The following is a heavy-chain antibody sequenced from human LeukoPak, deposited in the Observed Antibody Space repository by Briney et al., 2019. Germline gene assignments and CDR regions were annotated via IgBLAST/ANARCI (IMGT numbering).Heavy chain of an antibody. D-gene: IGHD4-17*01. J-gene: IGHJ4*02. Sequence: PGGSLRLPCAASGFTFSTSWMSWVRQAPGKGLEWVANMIYDGRLIYYVDFVKGRFTISRDNAKNSLYLQMNSLRAEDTAVYYCARDPSYGALDYWGQGTLVTVSS. CDR1: GFTFSTSW. CDR3: ARDPSYGALDY. V-gene: IGHV3-7*01. CDR2: MIYDGRLI.